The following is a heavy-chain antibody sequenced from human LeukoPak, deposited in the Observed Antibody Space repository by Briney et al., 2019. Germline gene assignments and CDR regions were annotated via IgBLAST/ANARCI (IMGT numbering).Heavy chain of an antibody. CDR3: ARDTYNSGWCSDY. CDR2: ISTYNGNT. V-gene: IGHV1-18*01. J-gene: IGHJ4*02. Sequence: ASVKVSCKTSRYTFTSYGISWVRQAPGHGLEWMGWISTYNGNTNYAQNLQGRVIMTTDTSTSTAYMELRSLRSDDTAVYYCARDTYNSGWCSDYWGQGTLVTVSS. D-gene: IGHD6-19*01. CDR1: RYTFTSYG.